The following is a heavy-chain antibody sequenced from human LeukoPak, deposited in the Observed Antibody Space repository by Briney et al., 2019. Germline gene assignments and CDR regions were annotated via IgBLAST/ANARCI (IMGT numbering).Heavy chain of an antibody. Sequence: GGSLRLSCAASGFTFSNYWVHWVRQAPGKGLVWVSRINRDGSTTKYADSVKGRFTVSRDNAKNTLNLQMNSLRAEDTAVHYCARDKKSGESSEIDYWGQGTLVTVSS. CDR3: ARDKKSGESSEIDY. V-gene: IGHV3-74*03. CDR2: INRDGSTT. J-gene: IGHJ4*02. CDR1: GFTFSNYW. D-gene: IGHD3-10*01.